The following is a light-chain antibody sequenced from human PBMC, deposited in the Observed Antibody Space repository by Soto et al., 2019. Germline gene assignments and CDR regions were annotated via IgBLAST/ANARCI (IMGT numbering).Light chain of an antibody. CDR3: QSYDSSLSGYV. CDR1: SSNIGAGFD. J-gene: IGLJ1*01. Sequence: QSVLTQPPSVSGAPGQRFTMSCTGSSSNIGAGFDVHWYQQLPGTAPRLLIYANTKRPSGVPDRFSGSRSGTSISLAITGLRAEDEADYFCQSYDSSLSGYVFGTGTKLTVL. CDR2: ANT. V-gene: IGLV1-40*01.